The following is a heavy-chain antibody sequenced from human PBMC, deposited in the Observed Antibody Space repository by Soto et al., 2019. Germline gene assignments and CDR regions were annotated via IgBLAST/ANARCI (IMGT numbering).Heavy chain of an antibody. CDR3: AKEKSPGWPLNYYGMDV. Sequence: GGSLRLSCAASGFTFSSYGMHWVRQAPGKGLEWVAVISYDGSNKYYADSVKGRFTISRDNSKNTLYLQMNSLRAEDTAVYYCAKEKSPGWPLNYYGMDVWGQGTTVTVSS. CDR2: ISYDGSNK. V-gene: IGHV3-30*18. J-gene: IGHJ6*02. CDR1: GFTFSSYG. D-gene: IGHD2-15*01.